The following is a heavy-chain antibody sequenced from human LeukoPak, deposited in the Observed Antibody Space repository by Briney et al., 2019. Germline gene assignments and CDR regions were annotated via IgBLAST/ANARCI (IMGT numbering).Heavy chain of an antibody. CDR3: ARAVSGYYFDY. J-gene: IGHJ4*02. D-gene: IGHD6-19*01. CDR2: IYNTGST. Sequence: SETLSLTCTVSDGSISSYYWSWIRQPPGKGLEWIGYIYNTGSTTYNPSLRGRVTISVYRSRNLFSLNRGSVTAADTAVYYCARAVSGYYFDYWGQGTLVAVSS. V-gene: IGHV4-59*01. CDR1: DGSISSYY.